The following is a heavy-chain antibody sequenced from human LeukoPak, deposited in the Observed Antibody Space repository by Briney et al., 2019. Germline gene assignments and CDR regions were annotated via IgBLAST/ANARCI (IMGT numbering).Heavy chain of an antibody. J-gene: IGHJ4*02. D-gene: IGHD5-18*01. V-gene: IGHV3-23*01. CDR3: ANDGRIQVWLPDY. Sequence: GGCLRLSCPASAFTFSSYAMSWVRQDPGKGLEWVSSISGSGGSTYYADSVKGRFTIPRDNSKNTVYLEMRSHRAEDTAIYYCANDGRIQVWLPDYWGQGTLVTVSS. CDR2: ISGSGGST. CDR1: AFTFSSYA.